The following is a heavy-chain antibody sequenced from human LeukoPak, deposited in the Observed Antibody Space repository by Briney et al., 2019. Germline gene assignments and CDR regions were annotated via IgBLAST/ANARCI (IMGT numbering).Heavy chain of an antibody. CDR1: GGSISSSNW. CDR3: ARDRIVVVPYYYYGMDV. J-gene: IGHJ6*04. V-gene: IGHV4-4*02. D-gene: IGHD2-2*01. Sequence: PSETLTLTCAVSGGSISSSNWWSWVRPPPGQGLGWIGDVYHSGSTNYNPSLKRRVTISVEKSKNQFSLKLSAVTAADTAGYDCARDRIVVVPYYYYGMDVWGKGTTVTVSS. CDR2: VYHSGST.